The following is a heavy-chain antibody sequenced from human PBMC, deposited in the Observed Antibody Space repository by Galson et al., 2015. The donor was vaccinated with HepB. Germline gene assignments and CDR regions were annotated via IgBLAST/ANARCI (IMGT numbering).Heavy chain of an antibody. J-gene: IGHJ4*02. Sequence: SVKVSCKASGYTFTSYYMHWVRQAPGQGLEWMGMINPEGGNTSYAQKFQGRVTMTKDTSTNTAYMELSSLRSEDTAVYYCASVGYSRGWFTFDYWGQGTLVTVSS. CDR2: INPEGGNT. V-gene: IGHV1-46*01. CDR3: ASVGYSRGWFTFDY. D-gene: IGHD6-19*01. CDR1: GYTFTSYY.